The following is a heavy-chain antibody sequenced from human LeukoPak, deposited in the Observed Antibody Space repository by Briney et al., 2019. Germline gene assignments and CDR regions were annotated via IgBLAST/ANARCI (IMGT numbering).Heavy chain of an antibody. CDR1: GGSFSGYY. CDR2: INQSGRT. Sequence: SETQSLTCAVYGGSFSGYYWSWIRQPPGKGLEWIGEINQSGRTNYNPSLKSRVTISVDTSKNQFSLRLSSVTASDTAVYYCARGTRLLYSSGWHSGAFDIWGQGTRVTVST. V-gene: IGHV4-34*01. CDR3: ARGTRLLYSSGWHSGAFDI. D-gene: IGHD6-19*01. J-gene: IGHJ3*02.